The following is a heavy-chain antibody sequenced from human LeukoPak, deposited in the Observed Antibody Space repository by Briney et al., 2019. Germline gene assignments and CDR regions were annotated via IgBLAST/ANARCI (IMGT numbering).Heavy chain of an antibody. CDR3: ARVGSCGGGTCAWDY. J-gene: IGHJ4*02. Sequence: SETLPLTCTVSGGSISSSSYFWGWIRQPPGKGLECIAIIYYSGKTHYNPSLRSRVTISVDTSKNQFSLKLSSMTAADTALYYCARVGSCGGGTCAWDYWGLGTLVTVSS. V-gene: IGHV4-39*01. CDR1: GGSISSSSYF. D-gene: IGHD2-15*01. CDR2: IYYSGKT.